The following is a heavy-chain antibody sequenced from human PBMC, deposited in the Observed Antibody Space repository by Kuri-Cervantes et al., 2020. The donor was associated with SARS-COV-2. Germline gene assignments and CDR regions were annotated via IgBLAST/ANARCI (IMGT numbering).Heavy chain of an antibody. CDR1: GFSFSSYS. J-gene: IGHJ4*02. D-gene: IGHD3-3*01. Sequence: GESLKISCAASGFSFSSYSMNWVRQAPGKGLEWVSSISSTSSYIYYADSVKGRFTISRDNAKNSLYLQMNSLRAEDTAVYYCARSYYDFWSGTYYFDYWGQGTLVTVSS. CDR2: ISSTSSYI. V-gene: IGHV3-21*01. CDR3: ARSYYDFWSGTYYFDY.